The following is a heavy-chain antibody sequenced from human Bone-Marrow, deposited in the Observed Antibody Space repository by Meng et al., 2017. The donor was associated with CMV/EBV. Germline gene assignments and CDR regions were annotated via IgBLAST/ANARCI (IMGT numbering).Heavy chain of an antibody. Sequence: GGSLRLSCAASGIIVSDNHMHWVRQAPGKGLEWVSILYSGGKTYYAESVRDRFTISRDSSKNTLYLQMNSLGPEDTAVYYCVRVYGGNSGCWGQGTLVTVSS. CDR3: VRVYGGNSGC. CDR1: GIIVSDNH. V-gene: IGHV3-66*02. D-gene: IGHD4-23*01. J-gene: IGHJ4*01. CDR2: LYSGGKT.